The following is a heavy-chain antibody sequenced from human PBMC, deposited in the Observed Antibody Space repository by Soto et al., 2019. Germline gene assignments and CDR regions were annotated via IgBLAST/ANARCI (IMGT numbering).Heavy chain of an antibody. D-gene: IGHD3-9*01. CDR1: GFSFSSCE. CDR2: ISGSGTST. CDR3: ASKIVTPGYHYYDY. Sequence: DVQLVESGGGLVQPGGSLRLSCAASGFSFSSCEMSWVRQAPGKGLEWVSYISGSGTSTQYSDSVKGRFTISRDNAKNSLHLQMYSLGAEDTAVYYCASKIVTPGYHYYDYWGQGTLVTVSS. J-gene: IGHJ4*02. V-gene: IGHV3-48*03.